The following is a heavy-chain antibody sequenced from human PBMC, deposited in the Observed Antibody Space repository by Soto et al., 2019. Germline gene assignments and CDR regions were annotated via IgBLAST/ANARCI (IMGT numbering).Heavy chain of an antibody. V-gene: IGHV3-23*01. Sequence: GGSLRLSCAASEFTFSSYAMSWVRQAPGKGLEWVSAISAGGDSTFYADSVKGRFTISRDNSKNTLFLQMSSLRAEDTAVYYCAKAGGLAAPDYWGQGTLVTVSS. J-gene: IGHJ4*02. CDR2: ISAGGDST. D-gene: IGHD3-16*01. CDR3: AKAGGLAAPDY. CDR1: EFTFSSYA.